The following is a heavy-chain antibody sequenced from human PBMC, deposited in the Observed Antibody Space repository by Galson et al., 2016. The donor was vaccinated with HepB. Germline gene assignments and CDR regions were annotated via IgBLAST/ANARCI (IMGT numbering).Heavy chain of an antibody. V-gene: IGHV4-31*01. D-gene: IGHD5-18*01. CDR2: IYYVGSP. J-gene: IGHJ4*02. CDR1: GASVSSAGHY. Sequence: TLSLTCTVSGASVSSAGHYWHWIRQRPGKGLEWIGYIYYVGSPYYSPSLKSHISMSLDMSKNQFSLSLRSVTAADTALYYCARDAGYSFGLGFFDNWGQGTLVTVSS. CDR3: ARDAGYSFGLGFFDN.